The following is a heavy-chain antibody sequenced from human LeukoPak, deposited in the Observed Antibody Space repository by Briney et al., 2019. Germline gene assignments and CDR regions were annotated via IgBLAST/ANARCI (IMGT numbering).Heavy chain of an antibody. Sequence: SETLSLTCAVYGGSFSGYYWSWIRQPPGKRLEWIGEISHSGSTNYNPSLKSRVTVSVDTSKNQFSLKLSSVTAADTAMYYCAREGAVSGSPFDYWGQGTLVTVSS. CDR3: AREGAVSGSPFDY. CDR1: GGSFSGYY. V-gene: IGHV4-34*01. J-gene: IGHJ4*02. CDR2: ISHSGST. D-gene: IGHD3-22*01.